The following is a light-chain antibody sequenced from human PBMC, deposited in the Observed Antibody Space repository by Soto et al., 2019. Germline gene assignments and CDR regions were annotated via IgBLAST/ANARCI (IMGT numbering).Light chain of an antibody. CDR1: QSLLYSNGYNY. CDR2: MGS. CDR3: MQTLQTRT. V-gene: IGKV2-28*01. Sequence: DIVMTQSPLSLPVTPGEPASISCRSSQSLLYSNGYNYLDWYLQKPGQSSQLLIYMGSNRASGVPDRFSGSGSGTDFTLKISRVEAEDVGIYYCMQTLQTRTFGQGTEVEIK. J-gene: IGKJ1*01.